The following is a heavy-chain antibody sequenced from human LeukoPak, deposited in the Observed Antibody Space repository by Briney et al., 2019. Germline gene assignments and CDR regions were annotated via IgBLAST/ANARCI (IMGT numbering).Heavy chain of an antibody. CDR3: AKNGQSGFSFDP. V-gene: IGHV4-59*12. Sequence: PSETLSLTCTVSGGSISSYYWSWIRQPPGKGLEWIGYIYYSGSTNYNPSLKSRVTMSVDTSKNQFSLHLSSVTAADTAIYYCAKNGQSGFSFDPWGQGTLVTVSS. J-gene: IGHJ5*02. D-gene: IGHD2-8*01. CDR2: IYYSGST. CDR1: GGSISSYY.